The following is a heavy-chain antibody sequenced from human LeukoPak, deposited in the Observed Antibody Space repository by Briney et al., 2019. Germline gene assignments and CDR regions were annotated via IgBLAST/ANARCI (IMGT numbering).Heavy chain of an antibody. CDR3: AREKGYGDYWFDP. D-gene: IGHD4-17*01. V-gene: IGHV1-18*01. CDR2: ISAYNGNT. Sequence: ASVKVSCKASGYPFTSYAIHWVRQAPGQGLEWMGWISAYNGNTNYAQKLQGRVTMTTDTSTSTAYMELRSLRSDDTAVYYCAREKGYGDYWFDPWGQGTLVTVSS. J-gene: IGHJ5*02. CDR1: GYPFTSYA.